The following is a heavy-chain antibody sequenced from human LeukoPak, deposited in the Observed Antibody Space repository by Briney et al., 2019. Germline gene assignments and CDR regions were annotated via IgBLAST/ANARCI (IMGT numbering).Heavy chain of an antibody. V-gene: IGHV5-10-1*01. CDR1: GYSFTSYW. Sequence: GESLKISCKGSGYSFTSYWISWVRQMPGKGLEWMGRIDPSDSYTNYSPSFQGHVTISADKSISTAYLQWSSLKASDTAMYYCARSRGGIVVVPAAMKWAFGIWGQGTMVTVSS. CDR2: IDPSDSYT. D-gene: IGHD2-2*01. CDR3: ARSRGGIVVVPAAMKWAFGI. J-gene: IGHJ3*02.